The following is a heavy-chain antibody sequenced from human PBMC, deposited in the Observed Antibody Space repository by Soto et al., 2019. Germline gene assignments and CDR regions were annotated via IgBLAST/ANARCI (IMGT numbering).Heavy chain of an antibody. J-gene: IGHJ3*02. CDR2: IYYSGST. CDR1: GGSISSGDYY. D-gene: IGHD5-12*01. Sequence: TLSLTCTVSGGSISSGDYYWSWIRQPPGKGLEWIGYIYYSGSTYYNPSLKSRLTISVDTSKDQFSLKLSSVTTADTAVYYCARQRGYDNAFDIWGQGTMVTVSS. CDR3: ARQRGYDNAFDI. V-gene: IGHV4-30-4*01.